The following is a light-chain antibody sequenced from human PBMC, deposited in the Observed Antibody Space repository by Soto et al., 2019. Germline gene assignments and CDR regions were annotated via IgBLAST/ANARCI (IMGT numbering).Light chain of an antibody. Sequence: DIPMTQSPSSLSASVGDRVTITCRASQSISSYLNWYQQKPGKAPNLLIYNVFSLQSGVPSRFSGSGSGTDFTLTISSLQPEDFATYYCQQSYNTPRAFGQGTKVEIK. V-gene: IGKV1-39*01. CDR3: QQSYNTPRA. J-gene: IGKJ1*01. CDR2: NVF. CDR1: QSISSY.